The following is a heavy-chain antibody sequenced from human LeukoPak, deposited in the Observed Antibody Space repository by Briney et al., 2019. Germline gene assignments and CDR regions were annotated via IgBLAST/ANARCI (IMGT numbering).Heavy chain of an antibody. V-gene: IGHV4-4*02. CDR2: IYHSGST. D-gene: IGHD6-19*01. Sequence: SGTLSLTCAVSGGSISSSNWWGWVRQPPGEGLEWIGEIYHSGSTNYNPSLKSRVTISVDKSKNQFSLKLSSVTAADTAVYYCARDPNGSGWFDYWGQGTLVTVSS. CDR1: GGSISSSNW. CDR3: ARDPNGSGWFDY. J-gene: IGHJ5*01.